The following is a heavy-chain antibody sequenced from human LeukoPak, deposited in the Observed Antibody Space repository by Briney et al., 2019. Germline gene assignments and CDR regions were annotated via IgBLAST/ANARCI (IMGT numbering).Heavy chain of an antibody. J-gene: IGHJ3*02. D-gene: IGHD3-22*01. CDR1: GDSVSSNTAA. V-gene: IGHV6-1*01. CDR3: ARDFPGYDAFGI. CDR2: TYYRSKWYN. Sequence: TSQTLSLTCAISGDSVSSNTAAWNWIRQSPSRGLEWLGRTYYRSKWYNDYAVSVRGRITINPDTSKNQFSLHLNSVTPEDTAVYYCARDFPGYDAFGIWGQGTMVTVSS.